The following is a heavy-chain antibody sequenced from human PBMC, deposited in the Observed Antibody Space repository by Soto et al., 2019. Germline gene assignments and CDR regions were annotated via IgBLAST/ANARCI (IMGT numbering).Heavy chain of an antibody. V-gene: IGHV3-23*01. D-gene: IGHD2-21*02. Sequence: GGSLRLSCAASGFTFSSYAMSWVRQAPGKGLEWVSAISGSGGSTYYADSVKGRFTISRDNSKNTLYLQMNSLRAEDTAVYYCAKGEHIVVVTAPNFDYWGQGTLVTVSS. CDR3: AKGEHIVVVTAPNFDY. CDR1: GFTFSSYA. CDR2: ISGSGGST. J-gene: IGHJ4*02.